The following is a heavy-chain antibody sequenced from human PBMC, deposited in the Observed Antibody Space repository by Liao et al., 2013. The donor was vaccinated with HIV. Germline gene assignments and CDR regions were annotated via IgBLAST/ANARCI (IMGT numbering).Heavy chain of an antibody. Sequence: QVQLQESGSGLVKPSETLSLTCTVSGGSISSYYWSWIRQPPGKGLEWIGYIYYSGSTNYNPSLKSRVTISVDTSKNQFSLKLSSVTAADTAVYYCARDLGYYDSSGYYSGNWFDPWGQGTLVTVSS. D-gene: IGHD3-22*01. CDR1: GGSISSYY. V-gene: IGHV4-59*01. CDR2: IYYSGST. J-gene: IGHJ5*02. CDR3: ARDLGYYDSSGYYSGNWFDP.